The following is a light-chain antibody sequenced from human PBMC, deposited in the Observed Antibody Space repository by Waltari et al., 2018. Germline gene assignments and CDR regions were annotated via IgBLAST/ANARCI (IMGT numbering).Light chain of an antibody. J-gene: IGKJ4*01. CDR3: QQRTNWPLT. V-gene: IGKV3-11*01. Sequence: EVVLTQSPATLSLSPGERATLSCRASQSVSYYLAWYQQKPGQALRLLIYDASNRATGIPARFSGSGSGTDFTLTISSLEPEDFAVYYCQQRTNWPLTFGGGTKVEI. CDR1: QSVSYY. CDR2: DAS.